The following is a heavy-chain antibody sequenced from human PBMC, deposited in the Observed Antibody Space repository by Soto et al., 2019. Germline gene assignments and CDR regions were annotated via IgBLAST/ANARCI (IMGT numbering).Heavy chain of an antibody. V-gene: IGHV3-23*01. J-gene: IGHJ4*02. D-gene: IGHD6-13*01. CDR3: ANGAAAGIRFDY. Sequence: TGGSLRLSCAASGFTFSSYAMSWVRQAPGRGLEWVSAISGSGGSTYYADSVKGRFTISRDNSKNTLYLQMNSLRAEDTAVYYCANGAAAGIRFDYWGQGTLVTVSS. CDR2: ISGSGGST. CDR1: GFTFSSYA.